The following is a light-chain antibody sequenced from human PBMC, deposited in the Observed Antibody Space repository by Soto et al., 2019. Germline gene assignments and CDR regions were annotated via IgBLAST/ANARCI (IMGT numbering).Light chain of an antibody. V-gene: IGLV1-40*01. CDR1: SSNIGAGYD. J-gene: IGLJ1*01. Sequence: QSVLTQPPSVSGAPGQRVTISCTGSSSNIGAGYDVHWYQQLPGTAPKLLIFGNNNRPAGVPYRFSGSKSGTSASLAITGLQAEDEADYYCQSYDSSLSGRYVFGTGTKVTVL. CDR3: QSYDSSLSGRYV. CDR2: GNN.